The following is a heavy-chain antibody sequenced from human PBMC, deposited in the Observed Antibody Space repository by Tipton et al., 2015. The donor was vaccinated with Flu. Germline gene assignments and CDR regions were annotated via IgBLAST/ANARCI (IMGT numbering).Heavy chain of an antibody. Sequence: TLSLTCSVSGGSVGSPYCWGWVRQPPRKGLQWIGNICPGSPYYNSSLRGRVTISVDTSNNQFSLKLSSVTAADTAVYYCARLPLPLSYFDYWGQGTLVTVSS. CDR2: ICPGSP. CDR1: GGSVGSPYC. J-gene: IGHJ4*02. CDR3: ARLPLPLSYFDY. V-gene: IGHV4-38-2*01.